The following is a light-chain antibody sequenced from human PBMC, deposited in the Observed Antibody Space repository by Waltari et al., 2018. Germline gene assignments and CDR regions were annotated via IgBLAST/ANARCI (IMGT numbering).Light chain of an antibody. CDR3: QKYGTLPAT. CDR2: EAS. J-gene: IGKJ1*01. CDR1: QSVSRF. V-gene: IGKV3-20*01. Sequence: EIVLPQSPGTLSSPPGGRATLSCRASQSVSRFLSWYQQKPGQAPRLLIYEASSRAPDIPDRFSGSGSGTDFSLTISRLEHEDFAVYYCQKYGTLPATFGQGTKVEIK.